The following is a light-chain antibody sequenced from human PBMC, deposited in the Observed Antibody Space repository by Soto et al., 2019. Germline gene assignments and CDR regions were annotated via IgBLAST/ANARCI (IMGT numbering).Light chain of an antibody. J-gene: IGKJ2*01. V-gene: IGKV3-15*01. Sequence: EIILTQSPASLSVSPGERATLSCRASQSVNNNLAWYQQKPGQAPRLLIYGASTRATGIPGRFRGSGSGTEFTLTITSLQSEDFAVSFSQQYNNLPPDTFGQGTKLEIK. CDR2: GAS. CDR3: QQYNNLPPDT. CDR1: QSVNNN.